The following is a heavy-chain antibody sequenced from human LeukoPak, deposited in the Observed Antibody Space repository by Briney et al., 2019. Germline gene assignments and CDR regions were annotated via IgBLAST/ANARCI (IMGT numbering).Heavy chain of an antibody. J-gene: IGHJ6*04. Sequence: SETLSLTCAVSGYSISSGYYWGWIRQPPGKGLEWIGSIYHSGSTYYNPSLKSRVTISVDTSKNQFSLKLGSVTAADTAVYYCARDRPTVTTRTGYYGVDVWGKGTTVTVSS. CDR3: ARDRPTVTTRTGYYGVDV. CDR1: GYSISSGYY. CDR2: IYHSGST. D-gene: IGHD4-17*01. V-gene: IGHV4-38-2*02.